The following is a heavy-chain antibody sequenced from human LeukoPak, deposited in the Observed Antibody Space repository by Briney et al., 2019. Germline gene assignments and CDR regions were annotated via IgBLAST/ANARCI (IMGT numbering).Heavy chain of an antibody. CDR3: AREKFDS. Sequence: PGGSLRLSCAASGFTFSSYGMHWVRQAPGKGLEWVAVIWYGGSNKYYADSVKGRFTISRDNSNSLISLQMNDLTTEDTAVYYCAREKFDSWGQGTLVTVSP. CDR1: GFTFSSYG. J-gene: IGHJ5*01. CDR2: IWYGGSNK. V-gene: IGHV3-33*08.